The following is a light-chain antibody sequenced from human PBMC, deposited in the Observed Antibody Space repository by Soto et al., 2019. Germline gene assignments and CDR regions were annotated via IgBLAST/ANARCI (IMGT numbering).Light chain of an antibody. J-gene: IGKJ1*01. CDR1: QGISSY. Sequence: AIRMTQSPSSLSASTGDRVTITCLASQGISSYLAWYQQKPGKAPKLLIYAASTLQSGVPSRFSGSGSGTDFTLTISCLQSEDFATYYCQQYYSYPRKFGQGTKVDIK. V-gene: IGKV1-8*01. CDR3: QQYYSYPRK. CDR2: AAS.